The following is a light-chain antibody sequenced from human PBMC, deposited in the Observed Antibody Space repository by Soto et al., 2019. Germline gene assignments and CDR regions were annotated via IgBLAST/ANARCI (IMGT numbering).Light chain of an antibody. V-gene: IGKV3-15*01. CDR2: GAS. Sequence: EIVMTQSPATLSVSPGERATLSCRASQSLSSNLAWYQQKPGQAPRLLIYGASTRATGIPARFSGSGSGTEFTLTISSLQSEDFAVYYCQQYNDWPPYTFGQGTKLELK. CDR3: QQYNDWPPYT. CDR1: QSLSSN. J-gene: IGKJ2*01.